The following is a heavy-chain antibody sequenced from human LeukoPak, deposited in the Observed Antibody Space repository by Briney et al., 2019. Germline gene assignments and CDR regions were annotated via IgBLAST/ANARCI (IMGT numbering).Heavy chain of an antibody. D-gene: IGHD4-17*01. V-gene: IGHV3-53*01. CDR1: GFPVSSYC. CDR2: IYSGGRT. Sequence: WGSLRLSCAASGFPVSSYCMSWVRQAPRPGLEWVSVIYSGGRTYYADSVTGRFTISRDNSKNTLYLQMNSLRAEDTAVYYCARCPGGDYVSDTYWYFDLWGRGTLVTVSS. J-gene: IGHJ2*01. CDR3: ARCPGGDYVSDTYWYFDL.